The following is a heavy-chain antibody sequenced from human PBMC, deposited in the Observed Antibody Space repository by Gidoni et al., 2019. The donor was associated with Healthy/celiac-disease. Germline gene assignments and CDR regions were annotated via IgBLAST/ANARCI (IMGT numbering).Heavy chain of an antibody. CDR1: GFTFSSYG. J-gene: IGHJ4*02. CDR3: AGEDYGDLYFDY. Sequence: QLQLVESGGGVLQPGRSRRLSCAASGFTFSSYGMHWVRQAPGKGLEWVAVIWYDGSNKYYADSVKGRFTISRDNSKNTLYLQMNSLRAEDTAVYYCAGEDYGDLYFDYWGQGTLVTVSS. D-gene: IGHD4-17*01. CDR2: IWYDGSNK. V-gene: IGHV3-33*01.